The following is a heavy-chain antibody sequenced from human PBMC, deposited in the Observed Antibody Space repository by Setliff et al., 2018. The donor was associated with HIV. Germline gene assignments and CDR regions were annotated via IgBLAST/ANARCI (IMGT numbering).Heavy chain of an antibody. CDR2: IKQDGIEK. Sequence: PGGSLRLSCAASGLIFSSYWTSWVRPAPGKGLEWVANIKQDGIEKYYVDSVKGRFTISRDNAKNSLYLQMNSQRDEDTAVYYCATDRGTYWGQGTLVTVSS. CDR3: ATDRGTY. J-gene: IGHJ4*02. D-gene: IGHD1-7*01. CDR1: GLIFSSYW. V-gene: IGHV3-7*03.